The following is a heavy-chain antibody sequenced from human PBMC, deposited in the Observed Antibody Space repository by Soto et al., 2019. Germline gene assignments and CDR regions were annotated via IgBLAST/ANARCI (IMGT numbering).Heavy chain of an antibody. Sequence: QVQLVQSGAEVQKPGSSVKVSCKASGGTFSSYAISWVRQAPGQGLEWMGGIIPIFGTANYAQKFQGRVTITADESTSTAYMELSSLRSEDTAVYYCARGLGSSSVYYYYGMDVWGQGTTVTVSS. J-gene: IGHJ6*02. D-gene: IGHD6-6*01. CDR1: GGTFSSYA. CDR3: ARGLGSSSVYYYYGMDV. CDR2: IIPIFGTA. V-gene: IGHV1-69*01.